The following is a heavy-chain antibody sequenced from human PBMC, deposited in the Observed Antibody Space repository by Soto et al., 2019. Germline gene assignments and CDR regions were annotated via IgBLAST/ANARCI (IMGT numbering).Heavy chain of an antibody. D-gene: IGHD6-25*01. Sequence: SVKVSCKASGGTFSSYAISWVRQAPGQGLEWMGGIIPIFGTANYAQKFQGRVTITADESTSTAYMELSSLRSEDTAVYYCARGGIAADAYYYYGMDVWGQGTTVTVSS. CDR3: ARGGIAADAYYYYGMDV. V-gene: IGHV1-69*13. CDR1: GGTFSSYA. CDR2: IIPIFGTA. J-gene: IGHJ6*02.